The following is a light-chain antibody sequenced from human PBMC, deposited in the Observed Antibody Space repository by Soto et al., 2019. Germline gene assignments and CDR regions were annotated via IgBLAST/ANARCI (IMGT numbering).Light chain of an antibody. J-gene: IGKJ1*01. V-gene: IGKV1-5*01. CDR2: DAS. CDR3: QQYDTSPWT. CDR1: QSCNHW. Sequence: IQMTQPPSTLSASVRDRVTITCRASQSCNHWLAWYQQKPGKAPEVLIYDASRLQSGVRSRFSGCGSGTEFTLTNSSLQRDDFATYDCQQYDTSPWTFGQGTEVDNK.